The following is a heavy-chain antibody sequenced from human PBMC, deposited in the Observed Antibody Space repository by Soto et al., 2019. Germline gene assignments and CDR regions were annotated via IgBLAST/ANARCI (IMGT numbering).Heavy chain of an antibody. V-gene: IGHV3-23*01. CDR2: ISGSGGST. CDR3: GRGGYCSGGSCYYYGLDV. CDR1: GFTFSSYA. D-gene: IGHD2-15*01. Sequence: EVQLLESGGGLVQPGGSLRLSCAASGFTFSSYAMSWVRQAPGKGLEWVSAISGSGGSTYYADSVKGRFTISRDNSKNTLYRQMNSMRAEDTAVNYCGRGGYCSGGSCYYYGLDVWGQGTTVTVSS. J-gene: IGHJ6*02.